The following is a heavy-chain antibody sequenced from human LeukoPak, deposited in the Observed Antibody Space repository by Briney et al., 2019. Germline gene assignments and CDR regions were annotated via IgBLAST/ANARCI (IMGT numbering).Heavy chain of an antibody. CDR3: ARAQRGCSANSCYLDP. J-gene: IGHJ5*02. D-gene: IGHD2-15*01. CDR1: GVSVSSGNW. V-gene: IGHV4-4*02. Sequence: PSETLSLTCAVSGVSVSSGNWWNWARQSPGKGLEWIAEILYTGDTNYNPSLRSRVTLSIDNSNNEASLKLASVTAADSAVYYCARAQRGCSANSCYLDPWGPGILVTVSS. CDR2: ILYTGDT.